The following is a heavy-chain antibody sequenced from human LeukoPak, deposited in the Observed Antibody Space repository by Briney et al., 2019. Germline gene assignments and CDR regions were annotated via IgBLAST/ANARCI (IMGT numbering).Heavy chain of an antibody. CDR2: LYYSGDT. D-gene: IGHD3-3*01. CDR3: ASSHPLGSNNDYYTPFDY. CDR1: GGSISSYY. Sequence: SESLSLTCTVSGGSISSYYWSWIRQPPGKGLEWSGYLYYSGDTNYNPSLKSRVTISVDTSKNQFSLSLSSVTAADTAVYYCASSHPLGSNNDYYTPFDYWGQGTLVTVSS. V-gene: IGHV4-59*01. J-gene: IGHJ4*02.